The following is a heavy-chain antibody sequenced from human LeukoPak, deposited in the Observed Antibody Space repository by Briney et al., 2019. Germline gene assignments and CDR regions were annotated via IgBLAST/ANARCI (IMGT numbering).Heavy chain of an antibody. Sequence: PSGAPFPPPAVPGGSLCGDLWGGVRPPPREGGGGVGEINHSGSTNYNPSLKSRVTISVDTSKNQFSLKLSSVTAADTAVYYCARAGWLRTKGYFDYWGQGTLVTVSS. CDR2: INHSGST. CDR1: GGSLCGDL. D-gene: IGHD5-12*01. V-gene: IGHV4-34*01. CDR3: ARAGWLRTKGYFDY. J-gene: IGHJ4*02.